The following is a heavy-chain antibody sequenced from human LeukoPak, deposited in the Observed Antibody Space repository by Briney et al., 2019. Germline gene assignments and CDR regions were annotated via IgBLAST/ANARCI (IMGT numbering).Heavy chain of an antibody. D-gene: IGHD4-17*01. CDR3: STGRGDFLDY. V-gene: IGHV3-15*01. CDR2: IKSRSNSGTT. CDR1: GFTFTNAW. Sequence: PGGSLRLSCAASGFTFTNAWMRWVRQAPGKGLEWVGRIKSRSNSGTTDYAAPVTGRFIISGDDSKNTLYLQMNSLKTEDTAVYYCSTGRGDFLDYWGQGTLVTVSS. J-gene: IGHJ4*02.